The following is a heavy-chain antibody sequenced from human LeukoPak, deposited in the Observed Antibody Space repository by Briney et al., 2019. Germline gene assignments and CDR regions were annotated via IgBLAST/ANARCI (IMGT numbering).Heavy chain of an antibody. CDR2: IYSDGSST. D-gene: IGHD3-10*01. J-gene: IGHJ4*02. CDR3: ARALDGSGSRSFDY. CDR1: GFTFSSYW. Sequence: GGSLRLSCAASGFTFSSYWMHWVRQAPGKGLVWVSRIYSDGSSTNYADSVKGRFTISRDNSKNALYLQMNSLRAEDTAVYYCARALDGSGSRSFDYWGQGTLVTVSS. V-gene: IGHV3-74*01.